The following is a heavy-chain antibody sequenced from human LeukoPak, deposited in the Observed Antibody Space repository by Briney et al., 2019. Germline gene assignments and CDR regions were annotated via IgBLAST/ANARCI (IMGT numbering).Heavy chain of an antibody. CDR3: ARGTGAAAGPDRGIH. J-gene: IGHJ4*02. CDR2: ISGGNT. D-gene: IGHD6-13*01. CDR1: GFTLSSTG. V-gene: IGHV3-23*01. Sequence: PGGSLRLSCAAPGFTLSSTGTSWVRQAPGKGLEWVSGISGGNTFYADSVKGRFTISRDNSKSTLYLQMDSLRVEDTAIYYCARGTGAAAGPDRGIHWGQGTLVTVSS.